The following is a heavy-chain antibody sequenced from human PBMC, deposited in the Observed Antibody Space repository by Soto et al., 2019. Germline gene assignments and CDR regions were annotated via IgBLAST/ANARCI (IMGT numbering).Heavy chain of an antibody. CDR1: GFTVSSNY. J-gene: IGHJ4*02. Sequence: EVQLVESGGGLVQPGGSLRLSCAASGFTVSSNYMSWVRQAPGKGLEWVSVIYSGGSTSYADSVKGRFTISRDNSKNTLYLQMNSLRAEDTAVYYCAQLVELSRFDYWGQGTLVTVSS. CDR2: IYSGGST. V-gene: IGHV3-66*01. CDR3: AQLVELSRFDY. D-gene: IGHD6-13*01.